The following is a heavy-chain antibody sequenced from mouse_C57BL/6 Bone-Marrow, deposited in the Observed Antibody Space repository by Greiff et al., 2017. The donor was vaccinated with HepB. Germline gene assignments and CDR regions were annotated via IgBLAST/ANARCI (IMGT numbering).Heavy chain of an antibody. CDR1: GFNIKSTY. Sequence: VQLQQSVAELVRPGASVKLSCTASGFNIKSTYMHWVKQRPEQGLEWIGRIDPANGNTKYAPKFQGKATITADTSSNTAYLQLSSLTSEDTAIYYCARRLSLPYYFDYWGQGTTLTVSS. CDR3: ARRLSLPYYFDY. V-gene: IGHV14-3*01. D-gene: IGHD2-2*01. J-gene: IGHJ2*01. CDR2: IDPANGNT.